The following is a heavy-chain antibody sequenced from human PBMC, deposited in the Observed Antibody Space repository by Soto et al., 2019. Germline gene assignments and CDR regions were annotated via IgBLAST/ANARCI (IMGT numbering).Heavy chain of an antibody. J-gene: IGHJ5*02. CDR1: GFTFDSYG. CDR2: ISSDGNNK. D-gene: IGHD4-17*01. CDR3: AKDLLPNTVTTCGS. V-gene: IGHV3-30*18. Sequence: QVQLVESGGGVVQPGRSLRLSCAASGFTFDSYGMHWVRQAPGKGLEWVAVISSDGNNKYYADSVKGRFTISRDNFKNTLYLQMSSLRADDTAVYCCAKDLLPNTVTTCGSWGQGTLVTVSS.